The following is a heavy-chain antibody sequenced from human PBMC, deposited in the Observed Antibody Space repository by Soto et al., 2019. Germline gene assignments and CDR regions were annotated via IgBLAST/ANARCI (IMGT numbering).Heavy chain of an antibody. V-gene: IGHV4-61*01. D-gene: IGHD4-17*01. Sequence: QVQLQESGPGLVKPSETLSLTCSVSGGSVSSGTHYWSWIRQPPGKGLEWIGYIYYTGTTKYNPSLKSRTTILVDTSKNQVSLKMSSVTAADTALYYCARDPHDYGVRAGGIDVWGQGTTVTVSS. CDR2: IYYTGTT. CDR3: ARDPHDYGVRAGGIDV. J-gene: IGHJ6*02. CDR1: GGSVSSGTHY.